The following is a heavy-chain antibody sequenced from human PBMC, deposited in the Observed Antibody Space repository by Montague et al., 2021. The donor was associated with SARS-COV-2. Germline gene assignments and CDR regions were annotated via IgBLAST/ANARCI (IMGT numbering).Heavy chain of an antibody. CDR3: ARDSLVASYYYYGVDV. J-gene: IGHJ6*02. Sequence: SETLSLTCTVSGGSISGYYWNWIRQPPGKGLEWTGYIYSSGSTNYNPSLKSRVTMSVDTSKNQLSLSLSSVTAADTAVYYCARDSLVASYYYYGVDVWGQGTTVTVAS. CDR2: IYSSGST. CDR1: GGSISGYY. D-gene: IGHD2-2*01. V-gene: IGHV4-59*13.